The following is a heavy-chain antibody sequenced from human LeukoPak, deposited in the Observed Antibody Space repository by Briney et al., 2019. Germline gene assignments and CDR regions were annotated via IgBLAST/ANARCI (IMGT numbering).Heavy chain of an antibody. CDR2: ISYDGSNK. CDR1: GFTFSSYA. V-gene: IGHV3-30-3*01. J-gene: IGHJ4*02. D-gene: IGHD6-13*01. Sequence: GGSLRLSCAASGFTFSSYAMHWVRQAPGKGLEWVAVISYDGSNKYYADSVKGRFIISRDNSKNTLYLQMNSLRAEDTAVYYCARDRQWYSSSWYYFDYWGQGTLVTVSS. CDR3: ARDRQWYSSSWYYFDY.